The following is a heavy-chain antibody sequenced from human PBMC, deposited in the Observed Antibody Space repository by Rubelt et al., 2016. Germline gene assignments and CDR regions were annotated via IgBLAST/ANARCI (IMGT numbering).Heavy chain of an antibody. CDR2: ISSSSYT. J-gene: IGHJ4*02. CDR1: GFTFSSYA. Sequence: EVQLVESGGGVVQPGRSLRLSCAASGFTFSSYAMHWVRQAPGKGLEWGSYISSSSYTNYAASVKGRFTISRDNSKNSLYLQMNSLRAEDTAVYYCAKDMGSSSSKDYWGQGTLVTVSS. V-gene: IGHV3-21*05. D-gene: IGHD6-6*01. CDR3: AKDMGSSSSKDY.